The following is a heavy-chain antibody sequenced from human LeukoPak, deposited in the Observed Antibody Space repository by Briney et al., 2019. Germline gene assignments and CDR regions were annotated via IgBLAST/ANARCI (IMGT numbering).Heavy chain of an antibody. CDR3: ARRGGSGRAFDI. D-gene: IGHD1-26*01. CDR1: GGSISTNPYY. Sequence: SETLSLTCTVSGGSISTNPYYWAWLRQPPGKGLEWIGDISCSGTTYYSPSLKSRVTTPVDTSKNQFSLKLNSVTATDTAVYYCARRGGSGRAFDIWGQGTMVTVSS. CDR2: ISCSGTT. V-gene: IGHV4-39*01. J-gene: IGHJ3*02.